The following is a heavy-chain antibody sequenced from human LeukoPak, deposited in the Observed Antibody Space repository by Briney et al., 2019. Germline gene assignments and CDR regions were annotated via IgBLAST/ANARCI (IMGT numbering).Heavy chain of an antibody. CDR2: INHSGST. CDR3: ARASNFPGRQLAPGDAFDI. CDR1: GGSFSGYY. J-gene: IGHJ3*02. D-gene: IGHD6-13*01. V-gene: IGHV4-34*01. Sequence: PAETESLTCAVYGGSFSGYYWSWIRQPPGKGLEWIGEINHSGSTNYNPSLKSRVTISVDTSKNQFSLKLSSVTAADTAVYYCARASNFPGRQLAPGDAFDIWGEGTMVPVSS.